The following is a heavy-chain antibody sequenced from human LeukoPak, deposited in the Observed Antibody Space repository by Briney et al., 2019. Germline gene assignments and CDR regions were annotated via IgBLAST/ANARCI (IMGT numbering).Heavy chain of an antibody. D-gene: IGHD3-10*01. CDR2: ISSSSSYI. CDR3: ARDPLLWFGEANYYYGMDV. Sequence: GGSLRLSCAASGFTFSSYSMTWVRQAPGKGLEWVSSISSSSSYIYYADSVKGRFTISRDNAKNSLYLQMNSLRAEDTAVYYCARDPLLWFGEANYYYGMDVWGQGTTVTVSS. V-gene: IGHV3-21*01. CDR1: GFTFSSYS. J-gene: IGHJ6*02.